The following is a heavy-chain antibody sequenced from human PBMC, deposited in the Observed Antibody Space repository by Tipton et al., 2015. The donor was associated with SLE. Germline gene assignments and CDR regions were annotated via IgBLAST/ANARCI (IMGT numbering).Heavy chain of an antibody. J-gene: IGHJ4*02. D-gene: IGHD3-3*01. CDR3: ARGRDFWSGYPNAFFDY. Sequence: LSCTVSGGSISSYYWSWIRQPPGKGLEWIGYIFYSGSTNYNPSLKSRVTISVDTSKNQFSLKLSSVTAADTALYYCARGRDFWSGYPNAFFDYWGQGTLVTVSS. V-gene: IGHV4-59*01. CDR1: GGSISSYY. CDR2: IFYSGST.